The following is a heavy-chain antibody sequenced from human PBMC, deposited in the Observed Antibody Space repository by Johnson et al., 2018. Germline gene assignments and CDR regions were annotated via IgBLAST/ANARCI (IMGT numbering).Heavy chain of an antibody. CDR1: GGTFSSYA. V-gene: IGHV1-69*01. CDR2: IIPIFGTA. CDR3: ARVLYGDYVSYYGMDV. Sequence: QVQLVQSGAEVKKPGSSVKVSCKASGGTFSSYAISWVRQAPGQGLEWMGGIIPIFGTANYAQKFQGRVTITADESTSTAYMELGSRRSEDTAVYYCARVLYGDYVSYYGMDVWGQGTTVTVSS. D-gene: IGHD4-17*01. J-gene: IGHJ6*02.